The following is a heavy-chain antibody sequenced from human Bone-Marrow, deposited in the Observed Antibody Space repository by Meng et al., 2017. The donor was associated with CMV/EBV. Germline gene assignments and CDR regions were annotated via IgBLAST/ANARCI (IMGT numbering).Heavy chain of an antibody. CDR1: GDSIMKNNYY. CDR2: AFFSGSA. CDR3: ARLLGGDNSTPDS. J-gene: IGHJ5*02. V-gene: IGHV4-39*01. Sequence: SETLSLTCSVSGDSIMKNNYYWGWIRQSPGKGLEWIGSAFFSGSAYYNPPLKSRVSISVDTSKNQFSLQLTSVTAADTAVYYCARLLGGDNSTPDSWGPGTLVTVSS. D-gene: IGHD5-24*01.